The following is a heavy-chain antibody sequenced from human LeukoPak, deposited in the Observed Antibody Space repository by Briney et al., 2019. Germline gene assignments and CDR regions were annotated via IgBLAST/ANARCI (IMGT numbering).Heavy chain of an antibody. D-gene: IGHD3-22*01. V-gene: IGHV3-30*14. CDR3: ARDQYYDSSGSDAFDI. CDR1: GFTLSNYA. Sequence: GGSLRLSCVASGFTLSNYAVHWVRQAPGKGLEWVAVISYDGNDKYHADSVKGRFTISRDNSRDTLYLQMNSLRPEDTAVYYCARDQYYDSSGSDAFDIWGQGTMVTVSS. J-gene: IGHJ3*02. CDR2: ISYDGNDK.